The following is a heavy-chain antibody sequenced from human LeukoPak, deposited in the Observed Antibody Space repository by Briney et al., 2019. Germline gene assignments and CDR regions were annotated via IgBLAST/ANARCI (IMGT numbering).Heavy chain of an antibody. D-gene: IGHD2-21*02. CDR1: GGTFSSYA. V-gene: IGHV1-69*04. J-gene: IGHJ3*02. Sequence: GGSLRLSCAASGGTFSSYAISWVRQAPGQGLEWMGRIIPILGIANYAQKFQGRVTITADKSTSTAYMELSSLRSEDTAVYYCARDQWYCGGDCYPAAFDIWGQGTMVTVSS. CDR2: IIPILGIA. CDR3: ARDQWYCGGDCYPAAFDI.